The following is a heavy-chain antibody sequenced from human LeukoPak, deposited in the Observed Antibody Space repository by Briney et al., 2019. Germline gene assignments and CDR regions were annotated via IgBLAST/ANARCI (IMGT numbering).Heavy chain of an antibody. D-gene: IGHD5-18*01. CDR2: ISWNSGSI. CDR3: AKSEQLWLHYFDY. Sequence: GESLRLSCAASGFPFDDYAMHWVRQAPGKGLEWVSGISWNSGSIGYADSVKGRFTISRDNAKNSLYLQMNSLRAEDTALYYCAKSEQLWLHYFDYWGQGTLVTVSS. V-gene: IGHV3-9*01. J-gene: IGHJ4*02. CDR1: GFPFDDYA.